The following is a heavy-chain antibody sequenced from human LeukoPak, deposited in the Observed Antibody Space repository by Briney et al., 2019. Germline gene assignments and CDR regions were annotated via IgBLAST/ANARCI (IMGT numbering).Heavy chain of an antibody. Sequence: MSSETLSLTCAVYGGSFSGYYWSWIRQPPGKGLEWIGEINHSGSTNYNPSLKSRVTISVDTSKNQFSLKLSSVTAADTAVYYCARGCRCGSGSYRRRAHYYYGMDVWGQGTTVTVSS. D-gene: IGHD3-10*01. V-gene: IGHV4-34*01. J-gene: IGHJ6*02. CDR2: INHSGST. CDR3: ARGCRCGSGSYRRRAHYYYGMDV. CDR1: GGSFSGYY.